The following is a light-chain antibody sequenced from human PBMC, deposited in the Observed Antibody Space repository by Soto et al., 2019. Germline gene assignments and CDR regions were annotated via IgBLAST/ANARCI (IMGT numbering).Light chain of an antibody. CDR1: SSDVGAYNY. J-gene: IGLJ1*01. Sequence: QSVLTQPASVSGSPGQSITISCTGTSSDVGAYNYVSWYQHHPGKAPKLMIYEVTNRPSGVSNRFSGSKSGNTASLTISGLRAEDEADYYCTSYTTNSNRVFGTGTKVTVL. V-gene: IGLV2-14*01. CDR2: EVT. CDR3: TSYTTNSNRV.